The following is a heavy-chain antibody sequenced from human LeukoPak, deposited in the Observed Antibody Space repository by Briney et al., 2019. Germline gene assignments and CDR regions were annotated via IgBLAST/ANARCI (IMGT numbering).Heavy chain of an antibody. CDR1: GGSISSYY. J-gene: IGHJ6*03. Sequence: TSETLSLTCTVSGGSISSYYWSWIRQPAGKGQEWIGRIYTSGSTNYNPSLKSRVTMSVDTSKNQFSLKLSSVTAADTAVYYCARDFYGSGSTFYYYYYMDVWGKGTTVTVSS. CDR2: IYTSGST. CDR3: ARDFYGSGSTFYYYYYMDV. V-gene: IGHV4-4*07. D-gene: IGHD3-10*01.